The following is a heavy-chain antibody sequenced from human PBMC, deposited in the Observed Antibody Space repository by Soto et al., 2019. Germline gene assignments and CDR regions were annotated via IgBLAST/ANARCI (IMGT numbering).Heavy chain of an antibody. CDR1: GFNFKAYG. J-gene: IGHJ4*02. CDR2: ISTDGTNQ. V-gene: IGHV3-30-3*01. Sequence: LRLSCVASGFNFKAYGMHWVRQAPGKGLEWVAVISTDGTNQHHADSVKGRFTISRDNFKNTLYLQMNSLRPEDTAVYFCAVGGGDLSLTPFDYWGQGTLVTVSS. D-gene: IGHD3-16*02. CDR3: AVGGGDLSLTPFDY.